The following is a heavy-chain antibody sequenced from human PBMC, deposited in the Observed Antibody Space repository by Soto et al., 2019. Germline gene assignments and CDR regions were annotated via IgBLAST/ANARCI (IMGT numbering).Heavy chain of an antibody. V-gene: IGHV1-3*04. CDR3: ARGNSDYDYGFFEY. CDR2: INTDSNT. D-gene: IGHD5-12*01. CDR1: GFTFSNFA. Sequence: ASVKVSCKASGFTFSNFAMHWVRQAPGQRLEWMGWINTDSNTKYSQTFEGRVTITRDTAASTSHMELSSLRSEDTAVYFCARGNSDYDYGFFEYWG. J-gene: IGHJ4*01.